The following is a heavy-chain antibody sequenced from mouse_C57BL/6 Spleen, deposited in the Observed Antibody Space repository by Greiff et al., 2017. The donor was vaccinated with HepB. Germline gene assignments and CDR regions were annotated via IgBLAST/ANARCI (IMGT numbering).Heavy chain of an antibody. Sequence: VQVVESGAELARPGASVKLSCKASGYTFTSYGISWVKQRTGQGLEWIGEIYPRSGNTYYNEKFKGKATLTADKSSSTAYMELRSLTSEDSAVYFCASEDYYGSSTYYFDYWGQGTTLTVSS. CDR2: IYPRSGNT. V-gene: IGHV1-81*01. CDR3: ASEDYYGSSTYYFDY. J-gene: IGHJ2*01. D-gene: IGHD1-1*01. CDR1: GYTFTSYG.